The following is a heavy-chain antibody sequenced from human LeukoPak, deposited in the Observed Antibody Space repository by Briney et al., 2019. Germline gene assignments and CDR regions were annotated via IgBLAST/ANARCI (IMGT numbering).Heavy chain of an antibody. CDR3: AKAVAGTMSGFYYYYGMDV. CDR1: GFTFSSYA. V-gene: IGHV3-23*01. Sequence: GGSLRLSCAASGFTFSSYAMSWVRQAPGKGLEWVSAISGSGGSTYYADSVKGRFTISRDNSKNTLYLQMNSLRAEDTAVYYCAKAVAGTMSGFYYYYGMDVWGQGTTVTVSS. D-gene: IGHD6-19*01. J-gene: IGHJ6*02. CDR2: ISGSGGST.